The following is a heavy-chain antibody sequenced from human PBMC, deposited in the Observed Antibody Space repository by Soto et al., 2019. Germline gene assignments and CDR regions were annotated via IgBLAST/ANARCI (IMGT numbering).Heavy chain of an antibody. CDR2: INPWGGST. CDR1: GYSFTSYE. J-gene: IGHJ1*01. V-gene: IGHV1-46*01. D-gene: IGHD2-21*02. Sequence: QVQLVQSGAEVKKPGASVKVSCKASGYSFTSYEMQWVRQAPGQGFEWMGIINPWGGSTGNAQKFQGRLTMTRDTSTSTVYMELTSLRSEDTAVYYCARVESCGGDCYYFQHWGQGTLVTVAS. CDR3: ARVESCGGDCYYFQH.